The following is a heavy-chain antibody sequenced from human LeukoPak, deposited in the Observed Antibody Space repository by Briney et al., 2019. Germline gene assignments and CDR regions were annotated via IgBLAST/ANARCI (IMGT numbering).Heavy chain of an antibody. CDR1: GYTFTSYD. J-gene: IGHJ3*02. CDR3: ARSFPTSFGVAPGGAFDI. V-gene: IGHV1-8*03. D-gene: IGHD3-3*01. Sequence: ASVKVSCKASGYTFTSYDINWVRQATGQGLEWMGWMNPNSGNTGYAQKFQGRVTITRNTSISTAYMELSSLRSEDTAVYYCARSFPTSFGVAPGGAFDIWGQGTMVTVSS. CDR2: MNPNSGNT.